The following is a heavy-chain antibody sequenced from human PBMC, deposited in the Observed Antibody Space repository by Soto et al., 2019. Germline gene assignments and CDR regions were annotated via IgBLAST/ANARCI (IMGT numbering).Heavy chain of an antibody. CDR3: AKDPGYDFWSGYSDRWFDP. Sequence: SLRLSCATSVFTLSSYAMGWVRQAPGKGLEWVSAISGSGGSTYYADSVKGRFTISRDNSKNTLYLQMNSLRAEDTAVYYCAKDPGYDFWSGYSDRWFDPWGQGTLVTVSS. D-gene: IGHD3-3*01. CDR1: VFTLSSYA. J-gene: IGHJ5*02. V-gene: IGHV3-23*01. CDR2: ISGSGGST.